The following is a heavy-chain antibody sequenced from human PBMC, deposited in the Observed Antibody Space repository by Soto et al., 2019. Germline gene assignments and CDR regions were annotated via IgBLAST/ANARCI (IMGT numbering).Heavy chain of an antibody. CDR1: GFTFDNYA. J-gene: IGHJ4*02. Sequence: EVQLVESGGGLVQPGRSLRLSCATSGFTFDNYAMHWVRQGPGTGLEWVAGITWNGGRIHYADSVEGRFTISRDNTKNSLSLQINSLRAEDTALYFCVRGFYTVDYYFDFWGQGTQVTVSS. D-gene: IGHD4-4*01. V-gene: IGHV3-9*01. CDR2: ITWNGGRI. CDR3: VRGFYTVDYYFDF.